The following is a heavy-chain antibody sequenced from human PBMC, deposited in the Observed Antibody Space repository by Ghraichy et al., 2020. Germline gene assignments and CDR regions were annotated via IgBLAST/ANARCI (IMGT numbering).Heavy chain of an antibody. CDR2: IKQDGSEK. J-gene: IGHJ5*02. CDR1: GFTFSSYW. V-gene: IGHV3-7*04. Sequence: GESLNISCAASGFTFSSYWMSWVRQAPGKGLEWVANIKQDGSEKYYVDSVKGRFTISRDNAKNSLYLQMNSLRAEDTAVYYCARDVRGNWFDPWGQGTLVTVSS. CDR3: ARDVRGNWFDP.